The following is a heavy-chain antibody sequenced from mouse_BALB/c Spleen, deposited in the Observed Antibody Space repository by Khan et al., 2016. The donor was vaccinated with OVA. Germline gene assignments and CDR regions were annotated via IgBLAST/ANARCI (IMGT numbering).Heavy chain of an antibody. CDR2: ISSGGDT. V-gene: IGHV5-6-5*01. Sequence: EVQLQESGGGLVKPGGSLKVSCAASGFTFSNYAMSWVRQTPEKRMEWVASISSGGDTYYPDSVKGRFTISRDNDRSIQYLQMSSLRSEDTAMYYCARDYWFVYWGQGTLVTVSA. J-gene: IGHJ3*01. CDR3: ARDYWFVY. CDR1: GFTFSNYA.